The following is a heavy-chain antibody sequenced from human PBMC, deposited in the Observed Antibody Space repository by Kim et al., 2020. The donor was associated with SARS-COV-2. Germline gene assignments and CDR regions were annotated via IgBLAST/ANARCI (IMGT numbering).Heavy chain of an antibody. V-gene: IGHV3-13*01. Sequence: GGSLRLSCAASGFSFSTYDMHWVRPNTGNGLEWVASIGTLGDSYYPDSVRGRFTISRENAKNSLYLQMNNLRAGDTAVYYCARASGSYRSGYYYGRDVWGQGTTVTVS. CDR2: IGTLGDS. CDR1: GFSFSTYD. J-gene: IGHJ6*02. CDR3: ARASGSYRSGYYYGRDV. D-gene: IGHD2-15*01.